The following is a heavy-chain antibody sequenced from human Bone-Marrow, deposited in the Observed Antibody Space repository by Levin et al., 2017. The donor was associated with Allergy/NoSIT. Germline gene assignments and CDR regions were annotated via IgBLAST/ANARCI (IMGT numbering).Heavy chain of an antibody. CDR1: GGSISSGGYY. CDR3: ARVMTTVNTYYFDY. Sequence: LRLSCTVSGGSISSGGYYWSWIRQHPGKGLEWIGYIYYSGSTYYNPSLKSRVTISVDTSKNQFSLKLSSVTAADTAVYYCARVMTTVNTYYFDYWGQGTLVTVSS. J-gene: IGHJ4*02. CDR2: IYYSGST. V-gene: IGHV4-31*03. D-gene: IGHD4-17*01.